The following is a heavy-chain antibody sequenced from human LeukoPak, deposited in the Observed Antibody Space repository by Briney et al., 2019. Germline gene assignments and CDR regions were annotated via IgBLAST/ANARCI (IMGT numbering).Heavy chain of an antibody. J-gene: IGHJ4*02. CDR3: ARAPYSSSWTTASKPRYYFDY. V-gene: IGHV4-34*01. Sequence: SETLSLTCAVYGGSFSGYYWSWIRQPPGKGLEWIGEINHSGSTNYNPSLKSRVTISVDTSKNQFSLKLSSVTAADTAVYYCARAPYSSSWTTASKPRYYFDYWGQGTLVTASS. CDR2: INHSGST. CDR1: GGSFSGYY. D-gene: IGHD6-13*01.